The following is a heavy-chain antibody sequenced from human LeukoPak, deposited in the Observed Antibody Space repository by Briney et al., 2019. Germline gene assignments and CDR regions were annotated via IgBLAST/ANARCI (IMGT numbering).Heavy chain of an antibody. V-gene: IGHV4-59*12. J-gene: IGHJ4*02. CDR3: AGDRSWYGYFDY. Sequence: ASETLSLTCTVSGGSISSYYWSWIRQPPGKGLEWIGYIYYSGSTDYIPSLKSRVTMSIDTSKNQFSLKLSSVTAADTAVYYCAGDRSWYGYFDYWGQGTLVTVSS. CDR2: IYYSGST. CDR1: GGSISSYY. D-gene: IGHD6-13*01.